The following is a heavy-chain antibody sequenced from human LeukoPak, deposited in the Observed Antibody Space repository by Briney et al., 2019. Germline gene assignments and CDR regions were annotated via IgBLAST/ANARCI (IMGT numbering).Heavy chain of an antibody. CDR3: ARVQREALELRFGAFDI. CDR2: IKQDGSKK. V-gene: IGHV3-7*03. Sequence: GGSLRLSCVASGFPFSSYWMTWVRQAPGKGLEWVANIKQDGSKKSYVDSVKGRFTISRDNAKNSLYLQMNSLRAEDTAVYYCARVQREALELRFGAFDIWGQGTMVTVSS. J-gene: IGHJ3*02. D-gene: IGHD1-7*01. CDR1: GFPFSSYW.